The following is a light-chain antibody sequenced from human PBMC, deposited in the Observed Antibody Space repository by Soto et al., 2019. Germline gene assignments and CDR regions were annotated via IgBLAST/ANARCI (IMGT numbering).Light chain of an antibody. V-gene: IGLV2-14*03. J-gene: IGLJ1*01. Sequence: QSVLAQPASVSGSPGQSITISCAGSSRDIGGYDFDSWYQQHPGEVPKLIIFDVSDRPSGVSDRFSGSKSGDTASLTISGLQVEDEADYYCSSFSNIDTPYVFGTGTKLTVL. CDR2: DVS. CDR3: SSFSNIDTPYV. CDR1: SRDIGGYDF.